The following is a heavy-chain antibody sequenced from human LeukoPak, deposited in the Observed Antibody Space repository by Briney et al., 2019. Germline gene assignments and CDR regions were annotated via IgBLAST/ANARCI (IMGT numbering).Heavy chain of an antibody. V-gene: IGHV1-2*02. Sequence: ASVKVSCKASGYTFTRYYMHWVRQAPGQRLEWMGWINPNSGGTNYAQKFQGRVTMTRDTSISTAYMELSRLRSDDTAVYYCARDEGDGYNCAYWGQGTLVTVSS. D-gene: IGHD5-24*01. J-gene: IGHJ4*02. CDR1: GYTFTRYY. CDR2: INPNSGGT. CDR3: ARDEGDGYNCAY.